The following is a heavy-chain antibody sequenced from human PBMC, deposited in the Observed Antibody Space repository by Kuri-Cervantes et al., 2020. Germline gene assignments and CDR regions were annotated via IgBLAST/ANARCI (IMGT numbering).Heavy chain of an antibody. CDR2: INHSGST. D-gene: IGHD3-22*01. J-gene: IGHJ6*03. CDR1: GGSLSGYY. Sequence: SQTLSLTCAVYGGSLSGYYWSWIRQPPGKGLEWIGEINHSGSTNYNPSLKSRVTISVDTSKNQFSLKLSSVTAADTAVYYCARGKGYYVRYYYYYMDVWGKGTTVTVSS. V-gene: IGHV4-34*01. CDR3: ARGKGYYVRYYYYYMDV.